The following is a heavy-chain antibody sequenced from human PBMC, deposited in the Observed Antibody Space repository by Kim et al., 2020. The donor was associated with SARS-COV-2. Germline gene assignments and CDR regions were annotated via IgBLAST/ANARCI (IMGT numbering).Heavy chain of an antibody. V-gene: IGHV2-5*02. CDR3: AHSPSYNWFDA. D-gene: IGHD6-6*01. J-gene: IGHJ5*02. Sequence: SGPTLVKPTQTLTLTCNFSGFSLSTYGVSVGWIRRAPGKALEWLAVIYWDNDNRLSPFLETILTITKDTSKNQVVLTLTNMDVADTATYFCAHSPSYNWFDAWGQGTLVTVSS. CDR2: IYWDNDN. CDR1: GFSLSTYGVS.